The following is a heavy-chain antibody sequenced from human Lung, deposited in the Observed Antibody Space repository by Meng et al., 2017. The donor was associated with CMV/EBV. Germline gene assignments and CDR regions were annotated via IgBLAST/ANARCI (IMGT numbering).Heavy chain of an antibody. CDR2: ISSSGSYI. D-gene: IGHD3-10*01. Sequence: GESLKISCAASGFTFSSYTLNWVRQPPGEGLEWVSSISSSGSYIYYAASVKGRFTISRVNAENSLYLQMSGLRAEDTAVYFCARDYGSRGMDVWGQGTMVTVSS. CDR3: ARDYGSRGMDV. CDR1: GFTFSSYT. J-gene: IGHJ6*02. V-gene: IGHV3-21*06.